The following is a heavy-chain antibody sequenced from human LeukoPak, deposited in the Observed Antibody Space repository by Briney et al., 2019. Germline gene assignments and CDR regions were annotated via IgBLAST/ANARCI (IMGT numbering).Heavy chain of an antibody. CDR1: GGSFSGYY. CDR3: ASLCGSRSRGVKWWDFDY. Sequence: SETLSLTCAVYGGSFSGYYWSWIRQPPGKGLEWIGEINHSGSTNYNPSLKSRVTISVDTSKNQFSLKLSSVTAADTAVYSCASLCGSRSRGVKWWDFDYWGQGTLVTVSS. CDR2: INHSGST. J-gene: IGHJ4*02. V-gene: IGHV4-34*01. D-gene: IGHD3-10*01.